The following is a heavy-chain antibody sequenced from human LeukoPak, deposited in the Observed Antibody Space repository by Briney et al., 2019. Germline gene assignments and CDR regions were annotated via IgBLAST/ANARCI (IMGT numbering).Heavy chain of an antibody. CDR2: IYSGGST. CDR1: GFTFSSYA. Sequence: PGGSLRLSCAASGFTFSSYAMSWVRQAPGKGLEWVSVIYSGGSTYYADSVKGRFTISRDNSKNTLYLQMNSLRAEDTAVYYCASGPIAVAGTNGKYFQHWGQGTLVTVSS. J-gene: IGHJ1*01. D-gene: IGHD6-19*01. CDR3: ASGPIAVAGTNGKYFQH. V-gene: IGHV3-53*01.